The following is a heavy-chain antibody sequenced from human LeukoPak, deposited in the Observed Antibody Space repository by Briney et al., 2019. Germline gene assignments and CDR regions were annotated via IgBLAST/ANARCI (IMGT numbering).Heavy chain of an antibody. CDR2: IYYSGST. CDR3: ARIMGRVIRGVIITLPSHMDV. V-gene: IGHV4-59*12. D-gene: IGHD3-10*01. Sequence: TSETLSLTCTVSGGSISSYYWSWIRQPPGKGLEWIGYIYYSGSTNYNPSLKSRVTISVDTSKNQFSLKLSSVTAADTAVYYCARIMGRVIRGVIITLPSHMDVWGKGTTVTVSS. CDR1: GGSISSYY. J-gene: IGHJ6*03.